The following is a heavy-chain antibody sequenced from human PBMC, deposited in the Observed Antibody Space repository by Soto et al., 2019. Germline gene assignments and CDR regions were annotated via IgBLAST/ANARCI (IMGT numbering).Heavy chain of an antibody. Sequence: SLTCTFSGGSISSYYWSWIRQPPGKGLEWIGYIYYSGSTNYNPSLKSRVTISVDTSKNQFSLKLTSVTAADTAIYYCARGHYSSGWPIDHWGQGILVTVSS. V-gene: IGHV4-59*01. J-gene: IGHJ4*02. D-gene: IGHD6-19*01. CDR2: IYYSGST. CDR3: ARGHYSSGWPIDH. CDR1: GGSISSYY.